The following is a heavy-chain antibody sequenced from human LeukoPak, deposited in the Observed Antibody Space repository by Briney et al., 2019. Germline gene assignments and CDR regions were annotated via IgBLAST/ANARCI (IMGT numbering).Heavy chain of an antibody. CDR2: IYTSGRT. CDR3: AGGKGYCSGTSCYSYAFDI. Sequence: SETRSLTCTVSGGSISSYYWSWIRQPAGKGLEWIGRIYTSGRTNYNPALKSRVTMSVDTSKNQFSLKLSSVTAADTPVYYCAGGKGYCSGTSCYSYAFDIWGQGTMVTVSS. V-gene: IGHV4-4*07. J-gene: IGHJ3*02. CDR1: GGSISSYY. D-gene: IGHD2-2*02.